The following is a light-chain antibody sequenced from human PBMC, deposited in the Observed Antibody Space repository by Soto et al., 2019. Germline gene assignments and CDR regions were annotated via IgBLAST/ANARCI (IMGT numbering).Light chain of an antibody. V-gene: IGLV1-44*01. J-gene: IGLJ1*01. CDR3: AAWDDSLTGPV. CDR2: NSN. CDR1: RSDIGSNF. Sequence: QSVLSQPPSASGTPGQTVIISCSGSRSDIGSNFVNWYQHLPGTAPKLLIYNSNQRPSGVPDRFSGSKSGTSASLAISGLQSEDEADYYCAAWDDSLTGPVFGTGTKVNVL.